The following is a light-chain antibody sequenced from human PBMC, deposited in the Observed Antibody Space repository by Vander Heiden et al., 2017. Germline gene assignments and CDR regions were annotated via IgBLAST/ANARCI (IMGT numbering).Light chain of an antibody. CDR2: GAS. CDR1: QSVSSSY. CDR3: QQYGSSPWT. V-gene: IGKV3-20*01. J-gene: IGKJ1*01. Sequence: PGTLSLSPGERATLSCRASQSVSSSYLAWYQQNPGQAPRLLIYGASSRATGIPDRFSGSGSGTDFTLTISRLEPEDFAVYYCQQYGSSPWTFGQGTKVEIK.